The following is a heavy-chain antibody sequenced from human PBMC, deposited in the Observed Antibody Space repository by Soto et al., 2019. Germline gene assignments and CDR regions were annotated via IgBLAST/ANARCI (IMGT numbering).Heavy chain of an antibody. Sequence: SETLSLTCTVSGGSISSSSYYWGWIRQPPGKGLEWIGSIYYSGSTYYNPSLKSRVTISVDTSKNQFSLKLSSVTAADTAVYYCARRAGVRMSHWGQGTLVTVSS. V-gene: IGHV4-39*01. CDR2: IYYSGST. J-gene: IGHJ4*02. CDR1: GGSISSSSYY. D-gene: IGHD2-15*01. CDR3: ARRAGVRMSH.